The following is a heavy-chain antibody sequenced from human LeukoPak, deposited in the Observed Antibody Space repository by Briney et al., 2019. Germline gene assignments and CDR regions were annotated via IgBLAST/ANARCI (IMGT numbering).Heavy chain of an antibody. D-gene: IGHD3-10*01. V-gene: IGHV3-49*04. J-gene: IGHJ4*02. Sequence: PGGSLRLSCTASGFILGDYAMSWVRQAPGKGLEWVGFIGSKRFRGTTEYAASVKGRFTISRDDSKNIAYLQMNSLRSEDTAVYYCTSRPGEFRSTTYYSDYWGQGTLVTVSS. CDR2: IGSKRFRGTT. CDR3: TSRPGEFRSTTYYSDY. CDR1: GFILGDYA.